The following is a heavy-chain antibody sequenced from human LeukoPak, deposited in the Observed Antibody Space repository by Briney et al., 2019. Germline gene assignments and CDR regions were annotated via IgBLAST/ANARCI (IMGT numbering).Heavy chain of an antibody. V-gene: IGHV4-61*01. J-gene: IGHJ4*02. D-gene: IGHD4-23*01. CDR3: ARDTGTVVDY. CDR2: IYYSGST. Sequence: SETLSLTCTVSGGSISSSSYYWGWIRQPPGKGLEWIGYIYYSGSTNYNPSLKSRVTTSVDTSKNQFSLKLSSVTAADTAVYYCARDTGTVVDYWGQGTLVTVSS. CDR1: GGSISSSSYY.